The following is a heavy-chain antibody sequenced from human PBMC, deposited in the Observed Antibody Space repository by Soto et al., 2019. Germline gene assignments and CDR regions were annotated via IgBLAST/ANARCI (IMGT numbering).Heavy chain of an antibody. CDR1: GYSFTSYW. V-gene: IGHV5-51*01. CDR3: AQSPRLTEAFDI. CDR2: IYPGDSDT. J-gene: IGHJ3*02. Sequence: GESLKISCKFSGYSFTSYWIGWVRQMPGKGLEWMGIIYPGDSDTRYSPSFQGHVTISADRSFTTAYLQWSSLKASDTAMYYCAQSPRLTEAFDIWGQGTMVTVSS.